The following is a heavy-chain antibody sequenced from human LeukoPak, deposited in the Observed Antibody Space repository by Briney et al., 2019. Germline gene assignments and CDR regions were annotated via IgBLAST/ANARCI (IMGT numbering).Heavy chain of an antibody. Sequence: SETLSLTCTVSGGSISSYYWSWIRQPAGKGLEWIGRIYTSGSTNYNPSLKRRVTISVDTSKNQFSLKLSSVTAADTAVYYCARDQRDYLFDYWGQGTLVTVSS. V-gene: IGHV4-4*07. J-gene: IGHJ4*02. CDR2: IYTSGST. CDR1: GGSISSYY. CDR3: ARDQRDYLFDY. D-gene: IGHD4-17*01.